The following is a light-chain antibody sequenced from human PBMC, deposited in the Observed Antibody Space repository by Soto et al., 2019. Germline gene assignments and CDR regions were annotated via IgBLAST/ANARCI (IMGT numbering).Light chain of an antibody. V-gene: IGLV2-14*01. CDR1: SSNVGNNY. CDR2: DVS. J-gene: IGLJ1*01. CDR3: SSYTSSSTVYV. Sequence: QSAVRQPPSVSAAPGQKVTISCSGSSSNVGNNYVSWYQQHPGKAPKLMIYDVSNRPSGVSNRFSGSKSGNTASLTISGLQAEDEADYYCSSYTSSSTVYVFGTGTKVTVL.